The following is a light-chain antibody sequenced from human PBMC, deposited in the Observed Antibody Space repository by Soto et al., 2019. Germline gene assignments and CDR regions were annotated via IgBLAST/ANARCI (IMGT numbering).Light chain of an antibody. CDR2: KTS. J-gene: IGKJ1*01. Sequence: DTQMTQSPSTLSASVGDRVTITCRASQSISTSMAWYQQRPGTAPKLLIYKTSPLESGVPSRFSGSGSGTEFTLTISSLQPDDFATYYCQQYNTYSPTFGQGTKVEVK. V-gene: IGKV1-5*03. CDR1: QSISTS. CDR3: QQYNTYSPT.